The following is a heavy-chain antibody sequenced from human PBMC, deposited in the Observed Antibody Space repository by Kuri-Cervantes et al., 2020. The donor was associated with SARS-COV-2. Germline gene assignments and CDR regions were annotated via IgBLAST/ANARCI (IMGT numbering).Heavy chain of an antibody. J-gene: IGHJ4*02. CDR2: ISSSSSYI. V-gene: IGHV3-21*01. CDR1: GFTFSSYS. CDR3: SATGGLL. D-gene: IGHD7-27*01. Sequence: GESLKISCAASGFTFSSYSMNWVRQTPGKGLEWVSSISSSSSYIYYADSVKGRFTISRDNAKNSLYLQMNSLRAEDAAVYYRSATGGLLWGQGTLVTVSS.